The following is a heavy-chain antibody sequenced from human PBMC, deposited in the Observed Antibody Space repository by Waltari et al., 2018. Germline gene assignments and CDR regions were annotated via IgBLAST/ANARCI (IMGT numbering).Heavy chain of an antibody. V-gene: IGHV3-74*01. CDR3: ARDYNYKIDY. D-gene: IGHD3-22*01. CDR2: IKNDGSTT. Sequence: EVQLVESGGGSVQPGGSLRLSCAASGFTFSNYIMHWVRQSSGEGLVWILRIKNDGSTTRYADSVGGRFTISRDNAKNTLYLDMNHLRVEDTAIYYCARDYNYKIDYWGQGILVTVSS. J-gene: IGHJ4*02. CDR1: GFTFSNYI.